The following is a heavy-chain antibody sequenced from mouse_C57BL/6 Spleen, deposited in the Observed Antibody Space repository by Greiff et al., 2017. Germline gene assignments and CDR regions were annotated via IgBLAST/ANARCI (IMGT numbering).Heavy chain of an antibody. J-gene: IGHJ2*01. CDR1: GYTFTSYW. Sequence: VQLQQSGTVLARPGASVKMSCKTSGYTFTSYWMHWVKQRPGQGLEWIGAIYPGNSDTSYNQKFKGKAKLTAVTSASTAYMELSSLTNEDSAVYYCTRNYGSSYPNYFDYWGQGTTLTVSS. V-gene: IGHV1-5*01. CDR2: IYPGNSDT. D-gene: IGHD1-1*01. CDR3: TRNYGSSYPNYFDY.